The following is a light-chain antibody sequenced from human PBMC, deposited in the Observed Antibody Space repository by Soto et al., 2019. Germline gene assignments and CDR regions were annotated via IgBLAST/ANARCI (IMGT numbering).Light chain of an antibody. Sequence: QSVLTQPASVSGSPGQSITISCTGTSSDVGGYNYVSWYQQPPGKAPKLIIYAVSNRPSGVPDRFSGSKSGSTASLTISGLQAEDEADYYCSLYISGSTYVFGTGTKVTVL. V-gene: IGLV2-14*01. CDR3: SLYISGSTYV. J-gene: IGLJ1*01. CDR1: SSDVGGYNY. CDR2: AVS.